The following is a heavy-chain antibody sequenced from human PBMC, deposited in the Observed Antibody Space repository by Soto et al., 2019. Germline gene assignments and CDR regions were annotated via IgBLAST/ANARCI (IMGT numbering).Heavy chain of an antibody. V-gene: IGHV3-23*01. CDR3: RSVATNKYFFDY. CDR1: GFTFSSYG. CDR2: ISGSGDST. D-gene: IGHD5-12*01. J-gene: IGHJ4*02. Sequence: PGGSLRLSCAASGFTFSSYGMTWVRQAPGKGLEWVSTISGSGDSTYHADSVKGRFSISRDNSKNTLYLQMNSLRAEYTAVYYCRSVATNKYFFDYWGPGTLVTVSS.